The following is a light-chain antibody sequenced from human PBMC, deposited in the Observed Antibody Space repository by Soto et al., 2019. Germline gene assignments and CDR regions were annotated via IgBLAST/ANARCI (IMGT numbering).Light chain of an antibody. CDR1: QSVSRN. V-gene: IGKV3-15*01. J-gene: IGKJ1*01. CDR3: QQYDNWPQT. Sequence: EVVMTQSPATLSVSPGERGTLSCRASQSVSRNLAWYQQNPGQAPRLLIYSASTRATGIPARFSGSGSGTEFTLPITSLQSEDFAVYYWQQYDNWPQTFGQGTKVEIK. CDR2: SAS.